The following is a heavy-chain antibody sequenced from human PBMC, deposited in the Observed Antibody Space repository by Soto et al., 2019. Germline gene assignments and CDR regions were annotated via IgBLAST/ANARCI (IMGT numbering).Heavy chain of an antibody. D-gene: IGHD2-15*01. CDR3: ARRWGRSFDY. V-gene: IGHV4-59*08. J-gene: IGHJ4*02. CDR1: GGSISSYY. Sequence: SETLSLTCTVAGGSISSYYWSWIRQPPGKGLEWIGYIYYSGSTNYNPSLKSRVTISVDTSKNQFSLKLSSVTAADTAVYYCARRWGRSFDYWGQGTLVTVSS. CDR2: IYYSGST.